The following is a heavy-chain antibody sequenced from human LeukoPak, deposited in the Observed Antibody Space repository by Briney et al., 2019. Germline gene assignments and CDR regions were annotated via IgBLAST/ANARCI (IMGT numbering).Heavy chain of an antibody. V-gene: IGHV3-23*01. CDR3: AKDTVIVVVPAAKAFDI. Sequence: GGSLRLSCAASGFTFSSYAMSWVRQAPGKGLEWVSAINGSGGSTYYADSVKGRFTISRDNSKNTLYLQMNSLRAEDTAVYYCAKDTVIVVVPAAKAFDIWGQGTMVTVSS. CDR1: GFTFSSYA. D-gene: IGHD2-2*01. CDR2: INGSGGST. J-gene: IGHJ3*02.